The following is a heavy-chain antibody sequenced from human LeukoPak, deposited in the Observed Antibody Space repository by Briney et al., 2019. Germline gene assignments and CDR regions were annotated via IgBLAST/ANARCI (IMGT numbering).Heavy chain of an antibody. CDR3: AKPVGDILTGYYFDY. V-gene: IGHV3-23*01. CDR2: ISGSGGST. J-gene: IGHJ4*02. CDR1: GFTFSSYA. D-gene: IGHD3-9*01. Sequence: PGGSLRLSCAASGFTFSSYAMSWVRQAPGKGLEWVSAISGSGGSTYYADSVKGRFTISRDNSKNTLYLQMNSLRAEDTAVYYCAKPVGDILTGYYFDYWGQGTLVTVSS.